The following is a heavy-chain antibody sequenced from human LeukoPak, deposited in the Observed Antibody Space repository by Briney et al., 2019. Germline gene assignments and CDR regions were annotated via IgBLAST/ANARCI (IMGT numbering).Heavy chain of an antibody. Sequence: SETLSLTCTVSGGSISSSSYYWGWIRQPPGKGLEWIGSFYYSGSTNYNPSLKSRVTISVDKSKNQFSLKLSSVTAADTAVYYCAREGEYSNRLDPWGQGTLVTVSS. V-gene: IGHV4-39*07. CDR3: AREGEYSNRLDP. J-gene: IGHJ5*02. D-gene: IGHD4-11*01. CDR1: GGSISSSSYY. CDR2: FYYSGST.